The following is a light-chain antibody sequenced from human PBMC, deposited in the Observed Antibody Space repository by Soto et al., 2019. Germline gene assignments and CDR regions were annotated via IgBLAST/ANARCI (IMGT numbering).Light chain of an antibody. J-gene: IGKJ1*01. CDR2: GAS. CDR3: QQYGSSPRT. V-gene: IGKV3-20*01. Sequence: DIVLAQSPGTLSLSPGERATVSCRSSQTVRSSSLAWYQQKPGQAPRLLIFGASTRAAGFPDRFSGSGSGTDFTLTISRLEPEDFAVYYCQQYGSSPRTFGQGTKVDIK. CDR1: QTVRSSS.